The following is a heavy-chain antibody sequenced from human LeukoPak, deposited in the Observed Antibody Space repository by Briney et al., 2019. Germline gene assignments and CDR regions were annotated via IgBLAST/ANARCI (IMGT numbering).Heavy chain of an antibody. Sequence: GGSLRLSCAASGFTFSSYWMSWVRQGPGKGLEWVSSINEDGSAKYYVDSVKGRFAISRDNAKNSLYLQMNSLIAEDTAVYYCARGLHNWNDGARDHWGQGTLVTVSS. V-gene: IGHV3-7*04. CDR3: ARGLHNWNDGARDH. CDR2: INEDGSAK. CDR1: GFTFSSYW. D-gene: IGHD1-1*01. J-gene: IGHJ4*02.